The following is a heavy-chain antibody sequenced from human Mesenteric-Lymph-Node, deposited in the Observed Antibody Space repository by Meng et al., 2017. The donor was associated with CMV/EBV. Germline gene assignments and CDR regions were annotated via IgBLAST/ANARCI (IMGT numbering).Heavy chain of an antibody. CDR3: AKGRGWGDYHYFDY. CDR2: IRGSGGST. CDR1: GFSFTNYV. D-gene: IGHD4-11*01. J-gene: IGHJ4*02. Sequence: GGSLRLSCAASGFSFTNYVMSWVRRAPGVSAIRGSGGSTYYADSVKGRFTISRDDSKKTLYLQMDSLRPEDTALYFCAKGRGWGDYHYFDYWGQGTVVTVSS. V-gene: IGHV3-23*01.